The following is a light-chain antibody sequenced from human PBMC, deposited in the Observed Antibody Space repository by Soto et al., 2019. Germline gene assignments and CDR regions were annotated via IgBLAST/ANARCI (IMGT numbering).Light chain of an antibody. J-gene: IGKJ1*01. CDR2: GAS. CDR3: QQYNNWPPKT. CDR1: HSLGST. V-gene: IGKV3D-15*01. Sequence: IVLTLSPIALSLSPGDTDTLCCRASHSLGSTSLAWYQTKPGQAPRLLLYGASTRATGVPARFSGSGSGTEFTLTISSLQSEDFAVYYCQQYNNWPPKTFGQGTKVDIK.